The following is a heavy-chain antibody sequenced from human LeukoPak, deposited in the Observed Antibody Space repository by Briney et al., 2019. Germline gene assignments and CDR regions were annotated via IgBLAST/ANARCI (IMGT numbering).Heavy chain of an antibody. CDR1: GGSISIYY. CDR3: ARANSGYDYGDY. D-gene: IGHD5-12*01. Sequence: SETLSLTCTVSGGSISIYYWNWIRQPAGKGLEWIGRIFTSGITNYNPSLKSRVTMSVDTSKNQFSLNLSSVTAADTAVYYCARANSGYDYGDYWGQGTLVTVSS. CDR2: IFTSGIT. J-gene: IGHJ4*02. V-gene: IGHV4-4*07.